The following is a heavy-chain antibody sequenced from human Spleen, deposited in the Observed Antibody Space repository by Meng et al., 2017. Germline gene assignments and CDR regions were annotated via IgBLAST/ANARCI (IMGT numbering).Heavy chain of an antibody. CDR2: IIPIFGTA. D-gene: IGHD3-3*01. CDR3: ARVGLTGYDFEGY. CDR1: GGTFSSYA. Sequence: SVKVSCKASGGTFSSYAISWVRQAPGQGLEWMGGIIPIFGTANYAQKFQGRVTITADESTSTAYMELSSLRSEDTAVYYCARVGLTGYDFEGYWGQGTLVTVSS. V-gene: IGHV1-69*13. J-gene: IGHJ4*02.